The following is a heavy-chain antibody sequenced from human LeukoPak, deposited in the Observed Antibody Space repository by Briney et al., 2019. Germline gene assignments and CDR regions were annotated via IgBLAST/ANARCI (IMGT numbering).Heavy chain of an antibody. Sequence: SQTLSLTCAISRNSVSSNSAAWNWIRRSPSRGIECLGRTYYRSKWYIVYAVSVKSRMTINSDTSKNQFSLQLNSVTPDDTAVYYCARSQGATIYSFDSWGQGTPVTVSS. CDR3: ARSQGATIYSFDS. V-gene: IGHV6-1*01. CDR1: RNSVSSNSAA. CDR2: TYYRSKWYI. D-gene: IGHD5-12*01. J-gene: IGHJ4*02.